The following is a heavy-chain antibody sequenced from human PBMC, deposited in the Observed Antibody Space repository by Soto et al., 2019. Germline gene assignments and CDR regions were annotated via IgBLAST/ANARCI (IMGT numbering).Heavy chain of an antibody. V-gene: IGHV3-23*01. CDR1: GFTFSSYA. J-gene: IGHJ4*02. CDR3: AKAHGTTREIDY. D-gene: IGHD1-7*01. CDR2: ISGSGGST. Sequence: EVQLLESGGGLVQPGGSLRLSCAASGFTFSSYAMSWVRQAPGKGLEWVSAISGSGGSTYYADSVKGRFTISRDNSKNPLYLQMNSMRAEDTDVYYCAKAHGTTREIDYWGQGTLVTVSS.